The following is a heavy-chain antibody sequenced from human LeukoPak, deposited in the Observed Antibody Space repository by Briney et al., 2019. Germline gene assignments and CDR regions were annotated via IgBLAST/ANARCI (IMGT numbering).Heavy chain of an antibody. V-gene: IGHV5-10-1*01. J-gene: IGHJ4*02. CDR2: IDPSDSYT. Sequence: GDSLRISCKCSGYSFTSYWISWVRQMPGKGLEWMGRIDPSDSYTNYSPSFQGHVTISADKSISTAYLQWSSLKASDTAMYYCARRDRSGWSFDYWGQGTLVTVSS. CDR3: ARRDRSGWSFDY. D-gene: IGHD6-19*01. CDR1: GYSFTSYW.